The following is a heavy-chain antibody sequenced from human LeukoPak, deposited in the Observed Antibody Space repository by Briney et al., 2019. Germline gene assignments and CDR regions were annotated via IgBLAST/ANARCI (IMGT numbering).Heavy chain of an antibody. V-gene: IGHV4-59*12. Sequence: SETLSLTCTVSGGSISSYYWSWVRQPPGKGLGWIGYIYYSGSTNYNPSLKSRVTISVDTSKNQFSLKLSSVTAADTAVYYCAREPYYYDSSRAFDIWGQGTMVTVSS. CDR1: GGSISSYY. CDR2: IYYSGST. CDR3: AREPYYYDSSRAFDI. D-gene: IGHD3-22*01. J-gene: IGHJ3*02.